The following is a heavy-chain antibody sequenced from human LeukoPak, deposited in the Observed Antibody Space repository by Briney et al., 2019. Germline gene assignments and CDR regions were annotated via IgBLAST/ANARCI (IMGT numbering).Heavy chain of an antibody. Sequence: GGSLRLSCAASGFTFSSYAMHWVRQAPVKVLEWVAVISYDGSNKYYADSVKGRFTISRDNSKNTLYLQMNSLRAEDTAVYYCARGSYYYGTGSYDPIDYWGQGTLVTVSS. V-gene: IGHV3-30-3*01. D-gene: IGHD3-10*01. CDR2: ISYDGSNK. J-gene: IGHJ4*02. CDR1: GFTFSSYA. CDR3: ARGSYYYGTGSYDPIDY.